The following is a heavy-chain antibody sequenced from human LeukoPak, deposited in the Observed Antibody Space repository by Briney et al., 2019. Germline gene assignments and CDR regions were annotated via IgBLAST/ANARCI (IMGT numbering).Heavy chain of an antibody. D-gene: IGHD4-11*01. Sequence: SETLSLTCTVSGGSISSGSYYWSWIRQPAGKGLEWIGRIYTSGITNYNPSLKSRVTISVDTSKNQFSLKLSSVTAADTAVYYCARGLPLDAFDIWGQGTMVTVSS. J-gene: IGHJ3*02. CDR2: IYTSGIT. CDR3: ARGLPLDAFDI. CDR1: GGSISSGSYY. V-gene: IGHV4-61*02.